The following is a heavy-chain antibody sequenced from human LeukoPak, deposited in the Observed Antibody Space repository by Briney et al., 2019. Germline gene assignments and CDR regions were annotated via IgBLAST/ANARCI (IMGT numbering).Heavy chain of an antibody. V-gene: IGHV3-7*03. CDR2: IKEDGSEK. Sequence: GGSLRLSCTASGFTFGTFWMTWVRQAPGKGLEWVANIKEDGSEKYYVDSVKGRFTISRDNARKSLSLQMNSLRAEYTAVYYCARDVDTNYWGQGTLVTVSS. CDR1: GFTFGTFW. D-gene: IGHD5-18*01. CDR3: ARDVDTNY. J-gene: IGHJ4*02.